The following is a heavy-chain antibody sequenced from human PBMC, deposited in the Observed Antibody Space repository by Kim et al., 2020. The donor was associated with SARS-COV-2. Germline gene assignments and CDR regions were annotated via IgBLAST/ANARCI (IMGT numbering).Heavy chain of an antibody. CDR2: VSHDGSEK. CDR1: GFTFSSYD. J-gene: IGHJ6*02. Sequence: GGSLRLSCAASGFTFSSYDIHWVRQAPCKGLEWVSLVSHDGSEKYHADSVKGRFTISRDNSKKTLYLQMNSLRHDDTAVYYCARVGPMIGGIVVNYYAMDVWGHGTTVIVSS. CDR3: ARVGPMIGGIVVNYYAMDV. D-gene: IGHD3-10*01. V-gene: IGHV3-30*03.